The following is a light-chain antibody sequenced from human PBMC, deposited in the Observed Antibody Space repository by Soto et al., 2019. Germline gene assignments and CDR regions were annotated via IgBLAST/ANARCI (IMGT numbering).Light chain of an antibody. J-gene: IGKJ5*01. CDR1: QSVSSSY. Sequence: EIVLTPSPGTLSLSPGARATLSCRAIQSVSSSYLAWYQQKPGQAPRLLIYGASSRATGIPDRFSGSGSGTDFTLTISRLEPEDFAVYYCQQYGSSPPITFGQGTRLEIK. V-gene: IGKV3-20*01. CDR2: GAS. CDR3: QQYGSSPPIT.